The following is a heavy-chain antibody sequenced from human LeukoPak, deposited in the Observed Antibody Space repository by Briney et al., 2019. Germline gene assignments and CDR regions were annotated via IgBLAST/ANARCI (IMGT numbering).Heavy chain of an antibody. D-gene: IGHD3-22*01. CDR1: GFTFSNYE. CDR2: ISGSGSTK. Sequence: SGGSLRLSCAASGFTFSNYEMNWVRQAPGKGLEWVSYISGSGSTKYYADSVKGRFTISRDNAKNSVYLQMKSLRAEDTAVYYCVREGYYDSSGYLGVFDYWGQGTLVTVSS. V-gene: IGHV3-48*03. CDR3: VREGYYDSSGYLGVFDY. J-gene: IGHJ4*02.